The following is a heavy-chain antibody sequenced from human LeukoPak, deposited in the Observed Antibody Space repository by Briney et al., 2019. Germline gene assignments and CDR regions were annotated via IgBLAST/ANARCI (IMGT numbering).Heavy chain of an antibody. D-gene: IGHD6-13*01. CDR3: AKADQYSSSWKYYYYYYILV. V-gene: IGHV3-23*01. Sequence: PGGSLRLSCAASGFTFSSYAVNWVRQAPGKGLEWVSSISGSGGNAYYGDSVKGRFTISRDNSKNTLYLQMNSLRAEDTAVYYCAKADQYSSSWKYYYYYYILVGREGTPVTVSS. J-gene: IGHJ6*03. CDR2: ISGSGGNA. CDR1: GFTFSSYA.